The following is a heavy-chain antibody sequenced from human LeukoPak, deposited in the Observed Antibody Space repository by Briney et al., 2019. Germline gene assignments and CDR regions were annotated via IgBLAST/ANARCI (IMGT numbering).Heavy chain of an antibody. Sequence: GGSLRLSCAASGFTFSSYSMNWVRQAPGKGLEWVSSISSSSSYIYYADSVKGRFTISRDNAKNSLYLQMNSLRAEDTAVYYCARTRRDGYNTPPDYWGQGTLVTVSS. D-gene: IGHD5-24*01. J-gene: IGHJ4*02. CDR2: ISSSSSYI. CDR3: ARTRRDGYNTPPDY. CDR1: GFTFSSYS. V-gene: IGHV3-21*01.